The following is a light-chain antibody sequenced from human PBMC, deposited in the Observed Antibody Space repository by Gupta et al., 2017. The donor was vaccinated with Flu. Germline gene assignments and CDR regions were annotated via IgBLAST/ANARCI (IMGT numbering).Light chain of an antibody. CDR2: AAS. V-gene: IGKV1-39*01. CDR1: QTISRY. CDR3: QYTDAALDA. Sequence: DIQMTQSPSSLSASVGDRVTITCRTSQTISRYLNCHQQKPGKAPRHLIYAASSVQSGVPSRFSGSATGTDFTLSISVLHPEDFATYYCQYTDAALDAFGQGTKLEIK. J-gene: IGKJ1*01.